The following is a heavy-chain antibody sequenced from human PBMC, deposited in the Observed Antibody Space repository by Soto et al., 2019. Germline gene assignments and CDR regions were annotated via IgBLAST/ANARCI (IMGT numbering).Heavy chain of an antibody. J-gene: IGHJ6*02. V-gene: IGHV4-30-4*01. CDR2: IYYSGST. D-gene: IGHD3-9*01. CDR3: DRGGILTGYYPLYYYYYGMDV. CDR1: GGSISSGDYY. Sequence: QVQLQESGPGLVKPSQTLSLTCTVSGGSISSGDYYWSWIRQPPGKGLEWIGYIYYSGSTYYNPSLKSRVTISVDTSKNQFSLKLSSGTAADTAVYYCDRGGILTGYYPLYYYYYGMDVWGQGTTVTVSS.